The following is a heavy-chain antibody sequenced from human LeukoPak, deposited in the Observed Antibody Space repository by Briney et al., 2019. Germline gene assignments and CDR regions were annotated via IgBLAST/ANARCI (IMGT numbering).Heavy chain of an antibody. V-gene: IGHV3-49*04. CDR1: GFTFGDYA. D-gene: IGHD2/OR15-2a*01. Sequence: GGSLRLSCTASGFTFGDYAMSWVRQAPGKGLEWVGFIRSKAYGGTTEYAASVKGRFTISRDDSKSIAYLQMNSLKTEDTAVYYCTRDPTTFATDYYYYYYMDVWGKGTTVTVSS. J-gene: IGHJ6*03. CDR3: TRDPTTFATDYYYYYYMDV. CDR2: IRSKAYGGTT.